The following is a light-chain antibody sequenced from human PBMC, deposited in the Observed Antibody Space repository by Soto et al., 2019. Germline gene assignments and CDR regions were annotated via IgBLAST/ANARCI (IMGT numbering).Light chain of an antibody. J-gene: IGLJ1*01. CDR3: SSYTSSSSYV. Sequence: QSVLTQPASVSGSPGQSITISCTGTSSDVGGYNYVSWYQQHPGKAPKLMIYDVSNRPSGVSNRFSGSKSGNTASLTISGLQAEDEADYYWSSYTSSSSYVFGPGTKVTVL. V-gene: IGLV2-14*01. CDR2: DVS. CDR1: SSDVGGYNY.